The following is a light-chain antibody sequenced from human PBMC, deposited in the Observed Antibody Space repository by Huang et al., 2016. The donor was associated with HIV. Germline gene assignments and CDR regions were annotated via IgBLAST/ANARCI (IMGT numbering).Light chain of an antibody. CDR2: DTS. V-gene: IGKV3-11*01. Sequence: VVLMQSPATLSLSPGEGATLSCRASQSVSNFLGWYQQKPGTAPRLRLYDTSNRATGIPARFSGGGSGTDFTLTINSLEPEDSAVYYCQQRSNWPWTFGQGTKVEIK. J-gene: IGKJ1*01. CDR3: QQRSNWPWT. CDR1: QSVSNF.